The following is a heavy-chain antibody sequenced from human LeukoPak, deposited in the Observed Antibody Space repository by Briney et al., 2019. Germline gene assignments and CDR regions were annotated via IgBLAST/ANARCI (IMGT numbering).Heavy chain of an antibody. V-gene: IGHV3-23*01. CDR3: AKGVFGYYDFWSGGGYFDY. CDR2: ISGSGGST. CDR1: GFTFSSYA. Sequence: PGGSLILSRAAPGFTFSSYAMSWVRQAPGKGLEWVSAISGSGGSTYYADSVKGRFTISRDNSKNTLYLQMNSLRAEDTAVYYCAKGVFGYYDFWSGGGYFDYWGQGTLVTVSS. J-gene: IGHJ4*02. D-gene: IGHD3-3*01.